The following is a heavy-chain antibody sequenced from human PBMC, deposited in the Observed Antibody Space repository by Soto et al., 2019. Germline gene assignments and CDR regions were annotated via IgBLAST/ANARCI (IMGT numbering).Heavy chain of an antibody. CDR3: ARDPYYYDSHYYYGMDV. V-gene: IGHV3-7*01. Sequence: GGSLRLSCAASGFSFNRHWMSWVRQAPGKGLQWVASIKRDGSEKYYVDSVKGRLTISRDNVKNSLSLQMNSLRAEDTAVYYCARDPYYYDSHYYYGMDVWGQGTTVTVPS. CDR2: IKRDGSEK. J-gene: IGHJ6*02. D-gene: IGHD3-22*01. CDR1: GFSFNRHW.